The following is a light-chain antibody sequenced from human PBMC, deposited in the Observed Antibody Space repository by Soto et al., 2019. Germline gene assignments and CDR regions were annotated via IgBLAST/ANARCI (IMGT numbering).Light chain of an antibody. Sequence: QSALTQPRSVSGSPGQSVTISCTGTSSDVGGYNYVSWYQQHPGKAPKLMIYDVSKRPSGVPDRFSGSKSGNTASLTISGLQAEDEAVYYCSSTAGNNNLVFGGGTKLTVL. CDR2: DVS. V-gene: IGLV2-11*01. CDR3: SSTAGNNNLV. CDR1: SSDVGGYNY. J-gene: IGLJ3*02.